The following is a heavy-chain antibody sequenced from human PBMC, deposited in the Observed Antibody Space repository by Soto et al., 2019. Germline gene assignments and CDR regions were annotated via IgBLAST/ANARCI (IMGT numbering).Heavy chain of an antibody. V-gene: IGHV4-39*01. CDR3: ARQRTSVVTQAYFDS. J-gene: IGHJ4*02. Sequence: KPSETLSLTCTVTGDSINNRSYYWGWIRQPPGKGLEWIGSIYYSGSTYNNPSLKSRVSMSVDTSKNQFSLKLRSVTAADTALYYCARQRTSVVTQAYFDSWGQGSLVTAPQ. CDR1: GDSINNRSYY. D-gene: IGHD2-21*02. CDR2: IYYSGST.